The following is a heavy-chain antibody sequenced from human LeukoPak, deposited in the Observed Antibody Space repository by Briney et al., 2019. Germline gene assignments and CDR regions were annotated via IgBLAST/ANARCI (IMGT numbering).Heavy chain of an antibody. CDR1: GGTFSSYA. CDR2: IIPIFGTA. Sequence: SVKVSCKASGGTFSSYAISWVRQAPGQGLEWMGGIIPIFGTANCAQKFQGRVTITANESTSTAYMELSSLRSEDTAVYYCARGAYYYDSSGYPGGGYYYYYMDVLGKGTTVTVSS. D-gene: IGHD3-22*01. CDR3: ARGAYYYDSSGYPGGGYYYYYMDV. V-gene: IGHV1-69*01. J-gene: IGHJ6*03.